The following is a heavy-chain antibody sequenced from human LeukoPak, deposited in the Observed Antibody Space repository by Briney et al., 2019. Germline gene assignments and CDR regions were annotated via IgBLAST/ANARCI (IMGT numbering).Heavy chain of an antibody. CDR2: IIPIFGTA. D-gene: IGHD2-2*01. V-gene: IGHV1-69*05. CDR1: GCTFSSYA. Sequence: GSSVKVSCKSSGCTFSSYAISWVRQAPGQGLEWMGGIIPIFGTANYAQKFQGRVTITTDESTSTAYMELSSLRSEDTAVYYCARSVVPAAYYYYYMDVWGKGTTVTVSS. J-gene: IGHJ6*03. CDR3: ARSVVPAAYYYYYMDV.